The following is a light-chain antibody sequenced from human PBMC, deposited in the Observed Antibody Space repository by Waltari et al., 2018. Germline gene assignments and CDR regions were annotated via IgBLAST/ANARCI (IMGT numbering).Light chain of an antibody. CDR3: AGWDGTLNGYV. CDR1: SSNIGSSY. Sequence: QSFLTQPPSASGTPGQRITISCSGSSSNIGSSYVNWYQQLPGTAPKPVIYNNKQPPSGVPYRFSGSKYGTSASLAISGLQSEDEADYYCAGWDGTLNGYVFGAATKVTVL. J-gene: IGLJ1*01. V-gene: IGLV1-44*01. CDR2: NNK.